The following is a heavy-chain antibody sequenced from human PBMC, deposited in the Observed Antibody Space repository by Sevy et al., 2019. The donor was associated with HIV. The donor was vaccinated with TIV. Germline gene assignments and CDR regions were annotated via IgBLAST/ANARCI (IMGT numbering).Heavy chain of an antibody. CDR3: ARGPHYYYDSSAFFEY. Sequence: GGSLRLSCTAAGFTFSSYEMNGVRQAPGKGLEWVSSIVNSRSTVYYADSVKGRFTISRDNAKNSLFLQMNSLRAEDTAVYYCARGPHYYYDSSAFFEYWGQGTLVTVSS. CDR2: IVNSRSTV. CDR1: GFTFSSYE. D-gene: IGHD3-22*01. J-gene: IGHJ4*02. V-gene: IGHV3-48*03.